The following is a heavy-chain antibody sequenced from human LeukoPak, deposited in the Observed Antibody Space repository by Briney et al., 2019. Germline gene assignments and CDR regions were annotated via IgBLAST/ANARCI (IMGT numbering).Heavy chain of an antibody. J-gene: IGHJ5*02. CDR3: ARERRTAMSYNWFDP. Sequence: SETLSLTCTVSGGSISSYYWSWIRQPAGKGLEWIGRIYTSGSTNYNPTLKSRVTISVDKSKNQFSLKLSSVTAADTAVYYCARERRTAMSYNWFDPWGQGTLVTVSS. V-gene: IGHV4-4*07. CDR2: IYTSGST. CDR1: GGSISSYY. D-gene: IGHD5-18*01.